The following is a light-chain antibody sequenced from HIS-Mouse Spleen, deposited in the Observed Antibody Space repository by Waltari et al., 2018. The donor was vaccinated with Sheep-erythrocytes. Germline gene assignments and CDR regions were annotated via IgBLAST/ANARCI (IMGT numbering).Light chain of an antibody. J-gene: IGLJ1*01. CDR3: GTWDSSLSALFV. CDR2: DNK. CDR1: SSNIGNNY. V-gene: IGLV1-51*01. Sequence: QSVLTQPPSVSAAPGQQVTISCSGSSSNIGNNYVSWYQQLPGTAPKLLIYDNKQRPSGIPDRFSGSKSGTSATLGITGLQTGDEADYYCGTWDSSLSALFVFGTGTKVTVL.